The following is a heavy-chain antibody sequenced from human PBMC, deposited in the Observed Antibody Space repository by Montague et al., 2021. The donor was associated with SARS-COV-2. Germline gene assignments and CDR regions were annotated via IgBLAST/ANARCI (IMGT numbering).Heavy chain of an antibody. Sequence: SETLSLTCTVSGASINAYYWTWIRQPPGKGLEYIGFTYYSGSANYNPSLKSRVTISVDKSKNQFSLTLTSATAADTAVYYCARVHPLWFGELLLDYYYYYGMDVWGQGTTVTVSS. D-gene: IGHD3-10*01. CDR1: GASINAYY. CDR2: TYYSGSA. J-gene: IGHJ6*02. CDR3: ARVHPLWFGELLLDYYYYYGMDV. V-gene: IGHV4-59*12.